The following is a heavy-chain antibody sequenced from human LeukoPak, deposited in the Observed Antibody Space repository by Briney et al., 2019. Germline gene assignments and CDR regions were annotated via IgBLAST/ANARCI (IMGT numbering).Heavy chain of an antibody. J-gene: IGHJ4*02. D-gene: IGHD2-2*01. CDR3: ARGPRSTSCPDY. CDR2: IIPIFGTA. CDR1: GGTFSSYA. V-gene: IGHV1-69*05. Sequence: AASVKVSCKASGGTFSSYAISWVRQAPEQGLEWMGGIIPIFGTANYAQKFQGRVTITTDESTSTAYMELSSLRSEDTAVYYCARGPRSTSCPDYWGQGTLVTVSS.